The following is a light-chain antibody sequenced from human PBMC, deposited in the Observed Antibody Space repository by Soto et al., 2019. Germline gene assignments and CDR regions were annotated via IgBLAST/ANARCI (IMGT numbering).Light chain of an antibody. J-gene: IGLJ2*01. CDR2: TNN. CDR3: AAWDDSLRRLV. CDR1: NSNVGRNA. Sequence: QSVLTQPPSASGTPGQRVTISCSGSNSNVGRNAVSWYQQLPGTAPKLLMYTNNQRPSWVPDRISGSRSGTSASLAISGLQSEDEGDYYCAAWDDSLRRLVFGGGTKLTVL. V-gene: IGLV1-44*01.